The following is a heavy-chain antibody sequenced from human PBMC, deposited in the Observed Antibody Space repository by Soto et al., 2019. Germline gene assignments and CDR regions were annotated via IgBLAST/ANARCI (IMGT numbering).Heavy chain of an antibody. J-gene: IGHJ3*01. CDR1: GFSFKNYG. CDR2: IWFDGSNT. Sequence: GGSLRLSCVGSGFSFKNYGMHWVRQAPDKGLEWVAAIWFDGSNTDYADSVKGRFTISRDNSKNTLYLHMNNLRAEDTALYSCARPSVVEGSYVAFGLWGQGTMVPVSS. V-gene: IGHV3-33*01. CDR3: ARPSVVEGSYVAFGL. D-gene: IGHD2-2*01.